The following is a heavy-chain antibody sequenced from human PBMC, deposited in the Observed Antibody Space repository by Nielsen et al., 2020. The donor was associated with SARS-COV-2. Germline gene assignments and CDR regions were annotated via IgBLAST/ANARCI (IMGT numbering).Heavy chain of an antibody. V-gene: IGHV1-69*13. J-gene: IGHJ6*03. CDR2: IIPIFGTA. CDR3: ATEKRYQLSGYYYMDV. CDR1: GGTFSSYA. D-gene: IGHD2-2*01. Sequence: SVKVSCKASGGTFSSYAISWVRQAPGQGLEWMGGIIPIFGTANYAQKFQGRVTITADESTSTAYMELSSLRSEDTAVYYCATEKRYQLSGYYYMDVWGKGTTVTVSS.